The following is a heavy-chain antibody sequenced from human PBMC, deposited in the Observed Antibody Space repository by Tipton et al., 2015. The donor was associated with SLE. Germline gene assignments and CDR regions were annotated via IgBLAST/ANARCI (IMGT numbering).Heavy chain of an antibody. D-gene: IGHD3-22*01. J-gene: IGHJ4*02. CDR2: IFTRGST. V-gene: IGHV4-61*02. CDR1: GGSISSGTYY. Sequence: LSLTCTVSGGSISSGTYYWSWIRQPAGKGLEWIGRIFTRGSTNENLSLKSRVTISLDTSKSQFSLKLSSVTAADTAVYYCARTLPDSSGLAFDHWGQGTLVTVSS. CDR3: ARTLPDSSGLAFDH.